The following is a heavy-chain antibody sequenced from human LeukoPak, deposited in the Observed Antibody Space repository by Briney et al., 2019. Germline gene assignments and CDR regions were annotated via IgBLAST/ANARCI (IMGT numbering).Heavy chain of an antibody. Sequence: ASVRVSCKASGYTFTGYYMHWARQAPGQGLEWMGWINPNSGGTNYAQKLQGRVTMTRDTSISTAYMELSRLRSDDTAVYYCARGYYYDSSGYYPRMDVWGKGTTVTVSS. V-gene: IGHV1-2*02. CDR1: GYTFTGYY. D-gene: IGHD3-22*01. J-gene: IGHJ6*03. CDR2: INPNSGGT. CDR3: ARGYYYDSSGYYPRMDV.